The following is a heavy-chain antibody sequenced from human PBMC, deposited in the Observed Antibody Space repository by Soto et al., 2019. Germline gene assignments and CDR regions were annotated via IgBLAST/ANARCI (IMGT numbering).Heavy chain of an antibody. Sequence: SETLSLTCTVSGGSVSSGSYYWSWIRQPPGKGLEWIGYIYYSGSTNYNPSLKSRVTVSVDTSKNQFSLKLSSVTAADTAVYYCARAGIVSTIPFDYWGQGTLVTVSS. D-gene: IGHD5-12*01. CDR3: ARAGIVSTIPFDY. CDR1: GGSVSSGSYY. CDR2: IYYSGST. V-gene: IGHV4-61*01. J-gene: IGHJ4*02.